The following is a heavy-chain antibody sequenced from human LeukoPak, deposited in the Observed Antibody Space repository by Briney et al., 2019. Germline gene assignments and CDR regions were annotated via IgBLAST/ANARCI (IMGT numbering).Heavy chain of an antibody. V-gene: IGHV4-38-2*01. J-gene: IGHJ4*02. D-gene: IGHD3-22*01. Sequence: SETLSLTCAVSGDSISSSFYWDWIRQPPGKGLEWIGNIYHTGDTYDNPSLKSRVTISLDTSRSQFSLILRSVTAADTAVYYCARGDHYDSSGHYFDYWSQGTLVTVSS. CDR3: ARGDHYDSSGHYFDY. CDR2: IYHTGDT. CDR1: GDSISSSFY.